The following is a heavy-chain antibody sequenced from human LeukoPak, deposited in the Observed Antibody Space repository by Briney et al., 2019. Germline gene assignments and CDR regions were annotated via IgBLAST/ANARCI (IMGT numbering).Heavy chain of an antibody. J-gene: IGHJ4*02. V-gene: IGHV1-8*03. CDR1: GYTFTSND. CDR3: ARGRLYDFWSGQYYFDY. CDR2: MNPNSGNT. Sequence: ASVKVSCKASGYTFTSNDINWVRQAAGQGLEWMGWMNPNSGNTGYAQKFQGRVTITRNTSISTAYMELSSLRPEDTAVYYCARGRLYDFWSGQYYFDYWGQGTLVTVSS. D-gene: IGHD3-3*01.